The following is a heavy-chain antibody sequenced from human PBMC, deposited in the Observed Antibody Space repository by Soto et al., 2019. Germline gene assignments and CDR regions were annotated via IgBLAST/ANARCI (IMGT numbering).Heavy chain of an antibody. Sequence: GESLKISCKGVGYKFGSAWIGWVRQMPGKGLEWMGIIKPGTSDIRYSPSCRGHVTISADEAVSTAYLQWSSLKASDTAMYYCARQLSHICDSWGQGTLVSVS. CDR1: GYKFGSAW. J-gene: IGHJ4*02. CDR2: IKPGTSDI. CDR3: ARQLSHICDS. V-gene: IGHV5-51*01. D-gene: IGHD3-3*02.